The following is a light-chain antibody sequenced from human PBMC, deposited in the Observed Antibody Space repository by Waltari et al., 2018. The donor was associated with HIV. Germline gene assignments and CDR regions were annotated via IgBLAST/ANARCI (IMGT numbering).Light chain of an antibody. J-gene: IGLJ1*01. Sequence: SYDLVQPPSVSVSPGQTASITCSGDKLGIKYACWYQQKPGQSPVLVIYHDNMSPSGVPERFSGSKSGNTATLTISGTQAMDEADYYCQTWDGSTYVFGTGTKVTVL. CDR3: QTWDGSTYV. CDR1: KLGIKY. V-gene: IGLV3-1*01. CDR2: HDN.